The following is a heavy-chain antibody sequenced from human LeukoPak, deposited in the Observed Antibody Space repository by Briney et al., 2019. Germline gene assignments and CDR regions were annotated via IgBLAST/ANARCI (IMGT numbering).Heavy chain of an antibody. V-gene: IGHV3-74*01. CDR1: GFTVSNYG. J-gene: IGHJ4*02. CDR3: ARDLVYGSGSCGH. Sequence: PGGSLRLSCATSGFTVSNYGMPCVRQAPGKGLVWVSPINGGGGTSYADSVKGRFTISRDNAKNTVHLQMNSLRAEDTAVYYCARDLVYGSGSCGHWGQGTLVTVSS. CDR2: INGGGGT. D-gene: IGHD3-10*01.